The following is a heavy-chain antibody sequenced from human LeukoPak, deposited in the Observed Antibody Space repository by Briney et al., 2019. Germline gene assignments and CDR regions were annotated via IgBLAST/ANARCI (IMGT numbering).Heavy chain of an antibody. CDR3: AKDMSHHYYDSSGYYLAAPSLDY. V-gene: IGHV3-7*03. D-gene: IGHD3-22*01. CDR1: GFTFSSYW. Sequence: GGSLRLSCAASGFTFSSYWMSWVRQAPGKGLEWVANIKQDGSEKYYVDSVKGRFTISRDNAKNSLYLQMNSLRAEDTAVYYCAKDMSHHYYDSSGYYLAAPSLDYWGQGTLVTVSS. CDR2: IKQDGSEK. J-gene: IGHJ4*02.